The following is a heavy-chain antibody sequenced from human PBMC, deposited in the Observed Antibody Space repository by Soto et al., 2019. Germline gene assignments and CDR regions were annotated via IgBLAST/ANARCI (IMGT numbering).Heavy chain of an antibody. J-gene: IGHJ5*02. V-gene: IGHV3-30*14. CDR2: ISYDGSNK. CDR1: GFTFSSYA. D-gene: IGHD3-10*01. Sequence: HPGGSLRLSCAASGFTFSSYAMHWVRQAPGKGLEWVAVISYDGSNKYYADSVKGRFTISRDNSKNTLYLQMNSLRAEDTAVYYCARERNTMVRGVIIMAGGFDPWGQGTLVTVSS. CDR3: ARERNTMVRGVIIMAGGFDP.